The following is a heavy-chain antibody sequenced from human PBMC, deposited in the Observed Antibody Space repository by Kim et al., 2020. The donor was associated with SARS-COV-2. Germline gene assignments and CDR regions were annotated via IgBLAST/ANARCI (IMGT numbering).Heavy chain of an antibody. CDR2: INHSGST. J-gene: IGHJ5*02. Sequence: SETLYLTCAVYGGSFSGYYWSWIRQPPGKGLEWIGEINHSGSTNYNPSLKSRVTISVDTSKNQFSLKLSSVTAADTAVYYCARGRGYFDWLFSANWFDPWGQGTLVTVSS. CDR1: GGSFSGYY. CDR3: ARGRGYFDWLFSANWFDP. V-gene: IGHV4-34*01. D-gene: IGHD3-9*01.